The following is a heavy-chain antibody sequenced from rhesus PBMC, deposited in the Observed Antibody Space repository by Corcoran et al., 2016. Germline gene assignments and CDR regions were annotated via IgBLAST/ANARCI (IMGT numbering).Heavy chain of an antibody. D-gene: IGHD1-1*01. Sequence: QVQLQQWGEGLVKPSETLSLTCAVYGGSVSGYWWGWIRQPPGKGLEWIGRIRSGGSTNYNPSLKSRVTISIDTSKNQFSLKLSSVTAADTAVYYCARRLELESLDVWGRGVLVTVSS. CDR1: GGSVSGYW. V-gene: IGHV4-160*01. J-gene: IGHJ5-2*02. CDR3: ARRLELESLDV. CDR2: IRSGGST.